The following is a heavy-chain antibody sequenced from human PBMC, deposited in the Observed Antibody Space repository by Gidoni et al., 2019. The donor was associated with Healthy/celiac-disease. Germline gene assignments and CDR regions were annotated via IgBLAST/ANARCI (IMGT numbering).Heavy chain of an antibody. CDR3: ARDLADVVVVAATPLGMDV. Sequence: QVQLVESGGGVVQPGRSLRLSCAASGFTFSSYGMHWVRQAPGKGLEWVAVIWYDGSNKYNSKNTLYLQMNSLRAEDTAVYYCARDLADVVVVAATPLGMDVWGQGTTVTVSS. J-gene: IGHJ6*02. V-gene: IGHV3-33*01. D-gene: IGHD2-15*01. CDR1: GFTFSSYG. CDR2: IWYDGSNK.